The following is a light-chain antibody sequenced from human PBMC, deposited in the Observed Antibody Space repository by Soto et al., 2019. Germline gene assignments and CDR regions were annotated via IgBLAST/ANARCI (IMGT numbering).Light chain of an antibody. CDR3: QQYNNWPRVT. V-gene: IGKV3-15*01. CDR2: GAS. Sequence: EIVMTQSPATLSVSPGERATLSCRASQSVGTYLAWYQQKTGQAPRLLIFGASTRATGIPARFSGGGSGSECTLTISGLQSEDFAVYSCQQYNNWPRVTFGGGTKVEIK. CDR1: QSVGTY. J-gene: IGKJ4*01.